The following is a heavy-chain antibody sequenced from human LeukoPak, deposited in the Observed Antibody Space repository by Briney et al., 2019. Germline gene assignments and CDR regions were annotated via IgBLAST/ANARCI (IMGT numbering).Heavy chain of an antibody. CDR3: ARTIAAAVSNWFDP. V-gene: IGHV1-69*06. CDR2: IIPMIATA. J-gene: IGHJ5*02. Sequence: ASVKVSCKASGGTFSSYAISWVRQAPGQGLQWMGGIIPMIATANYVQKFQGRVTITADKSTSTAYMELNSLRSEDTAVYYCARTIAAAVSNWFDPWGQGTLVTVSS. D-gene: IGHD6-13*01. CDR1: GGTFSSYA.